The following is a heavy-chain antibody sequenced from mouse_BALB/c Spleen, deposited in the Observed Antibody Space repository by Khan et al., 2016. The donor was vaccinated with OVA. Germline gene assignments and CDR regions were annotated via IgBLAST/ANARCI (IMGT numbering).Heavy chain of an antibody. CDR1: GDSITTGY. J-gene: IGHJ3*01. CDR3: ARSTYRYAFVY. D-gene: IGHD2-14*01. V-gene: IGHV3-8*02. CDR2: IIYTGYT. Sequence: VQLQQSGPSLVNPSQTLSLTCSVTGDSITTGYWNWIRKFPGNKLEYMGYIIYTGYTYYNPSLKSRISITRHTSNNQYYLQLNSVADEDTATYYCARSTYRYAFVYWGQGTLVTVSA.